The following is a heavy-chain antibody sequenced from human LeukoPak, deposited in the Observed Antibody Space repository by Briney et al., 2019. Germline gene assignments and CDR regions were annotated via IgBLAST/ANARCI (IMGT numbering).Heavy chain of an antibody. CDR3: ARDGGGSSSGDLV. V-gene: IGHV3-73*01. CDR2: IRSKANSYAT. D-gene: IGHD6-13*01. J-gene: IGHJ4*02. CDR1: GFTFSGSA. Sequence: GGSLKLSCAASGFTFSGSAMHWVRQASGKGLEWVGRIRSKANSYATAYAASVKGRFTISRDDSKNTAYLQMNSLKTEDTAVYYCARDGGGSSSGDLVWGQGTLVTVSS.